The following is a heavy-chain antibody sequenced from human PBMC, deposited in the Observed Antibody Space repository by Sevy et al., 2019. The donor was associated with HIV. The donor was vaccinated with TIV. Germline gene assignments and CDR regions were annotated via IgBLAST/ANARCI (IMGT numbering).Heavy chain of an antibody. CDR2: ISSGNSYI. CDR1: GFTFSRYS. D-gene: IGHD6-19*01. J-gene: IGHJ4*02. CDR3: ARGSGAVVAGNYFDY. V-gene: IGHV3-21*01. Sequence: GGSVRLSYGASGFTFSRYSMNWVRQAPGKGLEWVSSISSGNSYIYYADSVKGRFTISRDNAKNSLYLHMNSLRAEDTAVYYCARGSGAVVAGNYFDYWGQGILVTVSS.